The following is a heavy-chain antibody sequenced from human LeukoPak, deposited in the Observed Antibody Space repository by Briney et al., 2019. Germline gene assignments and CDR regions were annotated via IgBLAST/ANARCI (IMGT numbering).Heavy chain of an antibody. CDR2: IKQDGSQK. CDR3: ARDSGSYHFDSC. CDR1: GFTFSNYW. V-gene: IGHV3-7*01. D-gene: IGHD1-26*01. Sequence: GGSLRLSCAASGFTFSNYWMGWVRQAPGKGLEWVANIKQDGSQKYFGDSVKGRFTISRDNAENSLFLQTSSLRDEDTAVYYCARDSGSYHFDSCWGQGTLVTVSS. J-gene: IGHJ4*02.